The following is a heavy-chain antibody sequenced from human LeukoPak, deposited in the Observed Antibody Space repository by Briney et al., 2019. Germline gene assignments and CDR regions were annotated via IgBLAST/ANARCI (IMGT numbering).Heavy chain of an antibody. J-gene: IGHJ5*02. V-gene: IGHV4-59*01. CDR1: GGSISSYY. CDR2: IYYSGST. Sequence: SETLSLTCTVSGGSISSYYWIWIRQPPGKGLEWIGYIYYSGSTNYNPSLKSRVTISLDTSKNQFSLKLSSVTAADTAVYYCARGPPIAVAVIPPWFDPWGQGTLVTVSS. CDR3: ARGPPIAVAVIPPWFDP. D-gene: IGHD6-19*01.